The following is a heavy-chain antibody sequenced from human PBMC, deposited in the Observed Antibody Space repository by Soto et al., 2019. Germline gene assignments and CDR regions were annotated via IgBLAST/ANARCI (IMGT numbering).Heavy chain of an antibody. J-gene: IGHJ5*02. CDR3: ARQEGSGWYIDWFDP. D-gene: IGHD6-19*01. Sequence: SETLSLTCTVSGGSISSTSYYWGWIRQPPGKGLEWIGSIYYSGSTYYNPSLKSRVTISVDTSKNQFSLKLSSVTAADTAVYYCARQEGSGWYIDWFDPWGQGTLVTVSS. CDR1: GGSISSTSYY. CDR2: IYYSGST. V-gene: IGHV4-39*01.